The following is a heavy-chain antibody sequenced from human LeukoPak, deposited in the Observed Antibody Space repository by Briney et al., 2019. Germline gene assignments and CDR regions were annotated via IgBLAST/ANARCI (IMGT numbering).Heavy chain of an antibody. Sequence: GGSLRLSCAASGFTFSSYRMHWVRQAPGKGLVWVSRINSDGSSTSYADSVKGRFTISTDNAKNTLYLQMNSLRAEDTAVYYCARAASNIVVAGDWYFDLWGRDTLVTVSS. J-gene: IGHJ2*01. D-gene: IGHD6-19*01. CDR2: INSDGSST. CDR3: ARAASNIVVAGDWYFDL. V-gene: IGHV3-74*01. CDR1: GFTFSSYR.